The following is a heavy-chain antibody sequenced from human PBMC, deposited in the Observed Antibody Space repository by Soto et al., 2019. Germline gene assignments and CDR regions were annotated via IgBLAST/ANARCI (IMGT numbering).Heavy chain of an antibody. D-gene: IGHD1-20*01. CDR2: ISSNGGST. CDR1: GFTFSSYA. CDR3: VKGGYNWNPDAFDI. V-gene: IGHV3-64D*06. J-gene: IGHJ3*02. Sequence: GGSLRLSCSASGFTFSSYAMHWVRQAPGKGLEYVSAISSNGGSTYYADSVKGRFTISRDNSKNTLYLQMSSLRAEDTAVHYCVKGGYNWNPDAFDIWGQGTMVTVSS.